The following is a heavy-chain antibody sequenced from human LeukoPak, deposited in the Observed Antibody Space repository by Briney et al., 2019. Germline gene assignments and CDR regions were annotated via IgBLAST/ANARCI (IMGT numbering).Heavy chain of an antibody. V-gene: IGHV4-30-2*01. Sequence: SQTLSLTCAVSGGSISSGGYSWSWIRQPPGKGLEWIGYIYHSGSTYYNPSLKSRVTKSVDRSKNQFSLKLSSVTAADTAVYYCARGSYNAFDIWGQGTMVTVSS. CDR3: ARGSYNAFDI. J-gene: IGHJ3*02. CDR2: IYHSGST. D-gene: IGHD4-11*01. CDR1: GGSISSGGYS.